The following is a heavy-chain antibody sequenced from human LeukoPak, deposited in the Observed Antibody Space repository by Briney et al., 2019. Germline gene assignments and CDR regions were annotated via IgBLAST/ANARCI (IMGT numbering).Heavy chain of an antibody. J-gene: IGHJ4*02. CDR3: ARDPVGSSWSGGRY. V-gene: IGHV4-61*02. Sequence: SETVSLTCTVSGGSISSGSYYWSWIRQPAGKGLEWIGRIYTSGSTNYNPSLKSRVTISVDTSKNQFSLKLSSVTAADTAVYYCARDPVGSSWSGGRYWGQGTLVTVSS. D-gene: IGHD6-13*01. CDR2: IYTSGST. CDR1: GGSISSGSYY.